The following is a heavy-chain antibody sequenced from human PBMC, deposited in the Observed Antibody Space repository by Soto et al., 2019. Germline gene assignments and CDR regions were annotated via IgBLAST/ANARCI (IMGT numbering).Heavy chain of an antibody. Sequence: SETLSLTCTVSGGSISSGGYYWSWIRQHPGKGLEWIGYIYYSGSTYYNPSLKSRVTISVDTSKNQFSLKLSSVTAADTAVYYCARERKGSSVKFRFDPWGQGTLVTVSS. CDR3: ARERKGSSVKFRFDP. J-gene: IGHJ5*02. CDR2: IYYSGST. V-gene: IGHV4-31*03. D-gene: IGHD6-6*01. CDR1: GGSISSGGYY.